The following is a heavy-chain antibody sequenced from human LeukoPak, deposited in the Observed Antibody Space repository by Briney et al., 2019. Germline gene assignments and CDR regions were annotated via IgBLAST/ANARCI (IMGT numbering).Heavy chain of an antibody. D-gene: IGHD5-24*01. V-gene: IGHV4-59*01. CDR2: IYYSGST. CDR1: GGSISSYY. J-gene: IGHJ6*02. CDR3: ARVRRDGYKIYGSRNYYGMDV. Sequence: SETLSLTCTVSGGSISSYYWSWIRQPPGKGLEWIGYIYYSGSTNYNPSLTSRVTISVDTPKNQFSLKLSSVTAADTAVYYCARVRRDGYKIYGSRNYYGMDVWGQGTTVTVSS.